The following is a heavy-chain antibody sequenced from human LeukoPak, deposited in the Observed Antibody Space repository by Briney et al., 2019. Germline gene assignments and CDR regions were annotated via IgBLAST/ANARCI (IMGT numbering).Heavy chain of an antibody. J-gene: IGHJ5*02. V-gene: IGHV4-59*01. D-gene: IGHD6-19*01. CDR2: IYYSGST. CDR1: GGSISSYY. Sequence: SETLSLTCTVSGGSISSYYWSWIRQPPGKGLEWIGYIYYSGSTNYNPSLKSRVTISVDTSKNQFSLKLSSVTAADTAVYYCARYGGGWYRGFDPWGQGTLVTVSS. CDR3: ARYGGGWYRGFDP.